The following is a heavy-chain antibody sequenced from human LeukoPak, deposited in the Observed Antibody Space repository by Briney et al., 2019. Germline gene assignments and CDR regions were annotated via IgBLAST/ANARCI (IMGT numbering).Heavy chain of an antibody. J-gene: IGHJ2*01. CDR2: ITWNGAST. Sequence: GGSLRLSCAASGFTFDDYGMSWVRQAPGKGLEWVTGITWNGASTGFADSVKGRFTISRDNAKNSLYLEMSSLRAEDTALYYCAREYGDYSSYFDLWGRGTLVTVSS. V-gene: IGHV3-20*04. CDR3: AREYGDYSSYFDL. CDR1: GFTFDDYG. D-gene: IGHD4-17*01.